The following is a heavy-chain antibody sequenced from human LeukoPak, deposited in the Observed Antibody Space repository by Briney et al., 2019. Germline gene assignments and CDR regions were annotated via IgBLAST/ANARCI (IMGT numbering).Heavy chain of an antibody. V-gene: IGHV3-23*01. CDR2: ISGSGGST. D-gene: IGHD6-19*01. Sequence: GGSLRLSCAASGFTFSSYAMSWVRQAPGKGLEWVSAISGSGGSTYYADSVKGRFTISRDNSKNTLYLQMNSLRAEDTAVYYCAKDVGSWGQRLVSSDWFDPWGQGTLVTVSS. CDR3: AKDVGSWGQRLVSSDWFDP. CDR1: GFTFSSYA. J-gene: IGHJ5*02.